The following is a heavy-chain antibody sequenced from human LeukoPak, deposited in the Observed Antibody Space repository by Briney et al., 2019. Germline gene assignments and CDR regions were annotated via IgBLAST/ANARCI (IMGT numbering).Heavy chain of an antibody. D-gene: IGHD3-3*01. V-gene: IGHV3-73*01. Sequence: GGSLRLSCAASGFILNASAIYWVRQASGKGLEWVGRIRSKDHAYATSYAASLKGRFTISRDDSKNMAYLQMNSLKIEDTAVYYCTSPIFSSIPSRPVDYWGQGTMVTVSS. J-gene: IGHJ4*02. CDR2: IRSKDHAYAT. CDR1: GFILNASA. CDR3: TSPIFSSIPSRPVDY.